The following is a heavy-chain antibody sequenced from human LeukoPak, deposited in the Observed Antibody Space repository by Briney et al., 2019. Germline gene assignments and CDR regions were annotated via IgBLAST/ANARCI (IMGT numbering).Heavy chain of an antibody. V-gene: IGHV3-30*02. J-gene: IGHJ4*02. CDR3: AKERRSYGYFFDY. Sequence: PGGSLRLSCAASGFTFSSYGMHWVRQAPGKGLEWVAFIRYDGSNKYYADSVKGRFTISRDNSKNTLYLQMNSLRAEDTAVYYCAKERRSYGYFFDYWGQGTLVTVSS. CDR2: IRYDGSNK. CDR1: GFTFSSYG. D-gene: IGHD5-18*01.